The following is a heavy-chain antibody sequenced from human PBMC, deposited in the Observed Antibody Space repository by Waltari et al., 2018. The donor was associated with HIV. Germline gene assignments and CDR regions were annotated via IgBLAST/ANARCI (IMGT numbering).Heavy chain of an antibody. J-gene: IGHJ4*02. V-gene: IGHV3-33*01. CDR3: ARAGPYSGSYPYYFDY. D-gene: IGHD1-26*01. Sequence: QVQLVEWGGGVVQLGGSLGLSCTSSGFFFRSYGFHWVRRAPGKGLGWVALIWYYARVTYYVDALKGRFTISRDNSQNTLYLQMDSLTAEDTAVYYCARAGPYSGSYPYYFDYWGQGTLVTVSS. CDR1: GFFFRSYG. CDR2: IWYYARVT.